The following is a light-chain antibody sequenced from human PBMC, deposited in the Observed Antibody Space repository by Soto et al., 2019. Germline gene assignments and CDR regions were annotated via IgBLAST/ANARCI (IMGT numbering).Light chain of an antibody. CDR1: RSDVGGYNS. Sequence: QSALTQPRSVSGSPRQSVTISCTGTRSDVGGYNSVSWYQQYPGKAPQLMIYDVTKRPSGVPDRFSGSKSGNTASLTISGLQAEDEADYYCSSYAGSLTMVFGGGTKLTVL. CDR2: DVT. J-gene: IGLJ3*02. CDR3: SSYAGSLTMV. V-gene: IGLV2-11*01.